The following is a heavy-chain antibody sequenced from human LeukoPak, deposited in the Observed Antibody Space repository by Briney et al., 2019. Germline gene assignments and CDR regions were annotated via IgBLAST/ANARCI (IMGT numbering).Heavy chain of an antibody. J-gene: IGHJ4*02. V-gene: IGHV1-2*02. CDR2: INPNSGGT. CDR1: GYTFTGYY. D-gene: IGHD1-26*01. CDR3: ARHMGGTGYFDY. Sequence: GASVKVSCKASGYTFTGYYMHWVRQAPGQGLEWVGWINPNSGGTNYAQKFQGRVTLTRDTSISTAYMELSSLRSDDTAVYYCARHMGGTGYFDYWGQETLVTVSS.